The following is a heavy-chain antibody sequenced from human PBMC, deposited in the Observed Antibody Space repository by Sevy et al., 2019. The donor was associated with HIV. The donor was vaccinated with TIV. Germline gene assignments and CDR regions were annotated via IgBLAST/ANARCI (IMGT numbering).Heavy chain of an antibody. CDR2: FVPEDGQT. Sequence: ASVKVSSKVSGSTLTKLSIHWVRQAPGKGLEWMATFVPEDGQTIYAQKFQGRVTMTEDTSTDTGYMEVSSLRSEDTAIYYCATTKDYYESSGSPIDYWGQGTLVTVSS. CDR1: GSTLTKLS. V-gene: IGHV1-24*01. J-gene: IGHJ4*02. D-gene: IGHD3-22*01. CDR3: ATTKDYYESSGSPIDY.